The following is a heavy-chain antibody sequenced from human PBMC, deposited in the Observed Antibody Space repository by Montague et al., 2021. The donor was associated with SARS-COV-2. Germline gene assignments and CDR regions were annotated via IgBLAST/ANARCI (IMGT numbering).Heavy chain of an antibody. CDR2: IDWDXDK. D-gene: IGHD4-17*01. V-gene: IGHV2-70*11. CDR3: ARIQATVNAFDI. Sequence: LALVKPTQTLTLTCTFSGFSLSTSGMCVSWIRQPPGKALEWLARIDWDXDKYYSTSLKTRLTISKDTSKNQVVLTMTNMDPVDTATYYCARIQATVNAFDIWGQGTMVTVSS. J-gene: IGHJ3*02. CDR1: GFSLSTSGMC.